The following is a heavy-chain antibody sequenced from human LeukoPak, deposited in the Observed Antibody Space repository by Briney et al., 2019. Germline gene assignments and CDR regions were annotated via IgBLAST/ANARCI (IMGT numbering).Heavy chain of an antibody. CDR2: IRSDGSNK. V-gene: IGHV3-30*02. CDR3: AKDDCDILTGYYIGDY. Sequence: PGGSLKLSCAASGFTFSDYGIHWVRQAPGKGLEWVAFIRSDGSNKYCADSVKGRFTISRDKSKNTLYLQMNSLRAEDTAVYYCAKDDCDILTGYYIGDYWGQGTLVTVSS. D-gene: IGHD3-9*01. CDR1: GFTFSDYG. J-gene: IGHJ4*02.